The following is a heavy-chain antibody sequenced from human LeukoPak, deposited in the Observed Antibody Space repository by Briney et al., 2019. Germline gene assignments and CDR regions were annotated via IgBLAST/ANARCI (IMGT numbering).Heavy chain of an antibody. D-gene: IGHD1-26*01. CDR1: GGSISSYY. J-gene: IGHJ4*02. Sequence: PSETLSLTCTVSGGSISSYYWSWIRQPPGKGLEWIGYIYYSGSTNYNPSLTSRVTISVDTSKNQFSLKLGSVTPGDPAVYYCARGFRGSYALDYWGQGTLVTVSS. V-gene: IGHV4-59*01. CDR2: IYYSGST. CDR3: ARGFRGSYALDY.